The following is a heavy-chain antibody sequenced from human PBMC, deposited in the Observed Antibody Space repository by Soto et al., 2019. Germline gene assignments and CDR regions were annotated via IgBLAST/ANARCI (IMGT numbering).Heavy chain of an antibody. J-gene: IGHJ6*02. D-gene: IGHD2-2*01. CDR2: TYYRSKWYN. Sequence: PSETLSLTCAISGDSVSSNSAAWNWIRQSPSRGLEWLGRTYYRSKWYNDYAVSVKSRITINPDTSKNQFSLQLNSVTPEDTAVYYCARDLIVLVPAARPDPEEGYYYGMDVWGQGTTVTVSS. V-gene: IGHV6-1*01. CDR3: ARDLIVLVPAARPDPEEGYYYGMDV. CDR1: GDSVSSNSAA.